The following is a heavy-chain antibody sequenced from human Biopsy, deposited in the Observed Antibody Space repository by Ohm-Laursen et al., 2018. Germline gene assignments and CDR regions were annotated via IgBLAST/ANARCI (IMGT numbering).Heavy chain of an antibody. Sequence: GTLSLTCAVYGESFNGYYWSWIRQTPGKGLEWIGEINHSGRTNYNPSLKSRVTISVDTSKNQFSPKVRSVTAADTAVYYCVRGVDYYDPYHYYALDVWGQGTTVTVSS. V-gene: IGHV4-34*01. CDR1: GESFNGYY. J-gene: IGHJ6*02. D-gene: IGHD3-22*01. CDR2: INHSGRT. CDR3: VRGVDYYDPYHYYALDV.